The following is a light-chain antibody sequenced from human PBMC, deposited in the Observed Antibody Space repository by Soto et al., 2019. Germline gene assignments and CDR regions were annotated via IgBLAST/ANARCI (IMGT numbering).Light chain of an antibody. CDR1: QSVSSN. J-gene: IGKJ2*01. V-gene: IGKV3-15*01. Sequence: EIVMTQSPATLSVSPGERATLSCRASQSVSSNLAWYQQKPGQAPRLLIYGASTRTTGIPARFSASGSGTEFTVTISSLQSEDFGVYYCQQYNNWAYTFGQGTKLEIK. CDR2: GAS. CDR3: QQYNNWAYT.